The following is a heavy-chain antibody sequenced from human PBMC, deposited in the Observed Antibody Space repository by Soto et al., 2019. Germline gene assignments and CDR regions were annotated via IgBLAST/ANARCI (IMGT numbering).Heavy chain of an antibody. CDR2: IWYDGSNK. V-gene: IGHV3-33*01. J-gene: IGHJ4*02. CDR1: GFTFSSYG. CDR3: ARPDRIDYGDYDGLYYFDY. Sequence: GGSLRLSCAASGFTFSSYGMHWVRQAPGKGLEWVAVIWYDGSNKYYADSVKGRFTISRDNSKNTLYLQMNSLRAEDTAVYYCARPDRIDYGDYDGLYYFDYWGQGTLVTVSS. D-gene: IGHD4-17*01.